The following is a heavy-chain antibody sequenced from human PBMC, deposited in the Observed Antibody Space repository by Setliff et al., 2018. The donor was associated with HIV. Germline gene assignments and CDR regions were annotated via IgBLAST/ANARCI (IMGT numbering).Heavy chain of an antibody. V-gene: IGHV4-31*03. CDR1: GDPIFIGGYY. Sequence: LSLTCTVSGDPIFIGGYYWSWIRQHPGGGLEWIGYIYHTGKTYYNPSLQSRIIMSLDMSQNQFSLKLSSVTAADTAVYYCARGQDLGATWTGYYYYYMDVWGKGTTVTVSS. D-gene: IGHD1-26*01. CDR3: ARGQDLGATWTGYYYYYMDV. J-gene: IGHJ6*03. CDR2: IYHTGKT.